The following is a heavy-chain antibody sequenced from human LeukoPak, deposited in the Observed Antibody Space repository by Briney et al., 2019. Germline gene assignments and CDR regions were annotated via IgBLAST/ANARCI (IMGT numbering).Heavy chain of an antibody. Sequence: GGSLRLSCAASGFTFSSYAMSWVRQAPGKGLEWVSAISGSGGSTYYADSAKGRFTISRDNSKNTLYLQMNSLRAEDTAVYYCAKLRLKGISPRSSSSPDYWGQGTLVTVSS. CDR1: GFTFSSYA. J-gene: IGHJ4*02. V-gene: IGHV3-23*01. CDR2: ISGSGGST. D-gene: IGHD6-6*01. CDR3: AKLRLKGISPRSSSSPDY.